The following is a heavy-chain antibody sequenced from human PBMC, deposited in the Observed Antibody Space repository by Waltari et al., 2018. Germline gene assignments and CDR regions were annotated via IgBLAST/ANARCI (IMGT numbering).Heavy chain of an antibody. CDR2: MNPNSCNT. CDR1: GYTFTSYD. Sequence: QVQLVQSGAEVKKPGASVKASCKASGYTFTSYDINWVRQATGQGLEWMGWMNPNSCNTGYAQKFQGRVTITKNTSISTAYMELSSLRSEDTAVYYCARGGVDARGYDAFDIWGQGTMVTVSS. J-gene: IGHJ3*02. V-gene: IGHV1-8*03. CDR3: ARGGVDARGYDAFDI. D-gene: IGHD5-12*01.